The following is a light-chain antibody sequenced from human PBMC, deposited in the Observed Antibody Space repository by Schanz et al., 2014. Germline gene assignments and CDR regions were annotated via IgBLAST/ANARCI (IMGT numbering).Light chain of an antibody. CDR3: SSYTSSSTWV. CDR2: DVS. Sequence: QSALTQPASVSGSPGQSITISCTGTSSDVGYYYFVSWYQQFPGKAPKLIIYDVSNRPSGVSFRFSGSKSGNTASLTISGLEAEDEAAYSCSSYTSSSTWVFGGGTKLTVL. CDR1: SSDVGYYYF. V-gene: IGLV2-14*03. J-gene: IGLJ3*02.